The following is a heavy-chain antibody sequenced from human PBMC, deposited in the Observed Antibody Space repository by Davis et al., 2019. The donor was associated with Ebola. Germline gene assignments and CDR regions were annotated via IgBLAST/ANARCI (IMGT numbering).Heavy chain of an antibody. CDR1: GFTFDSSG. CDR3: ARVGGFTMADWYLDL. D-gene: IGHD3-10*01. CDR2: ISYDGLNK. J-gene: IGHJ2*01. V-gene: IGHV3-30-3*01. Sequence: GESLKISCTASGFTFDSSGMHWVRQAPGKGLEWVAGISYDGLNKFYTDSVKDRFTISRDNSKKTLHLQMDSLRTKDMAVYYCARVGGFTMADWYLDLWGRGTLVVVSS.